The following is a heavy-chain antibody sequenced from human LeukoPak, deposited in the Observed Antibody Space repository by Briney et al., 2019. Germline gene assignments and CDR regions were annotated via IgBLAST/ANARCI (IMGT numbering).Heavy chain of an antibody. J-gene: IGHJ4*02. Sequence: ASVKVSCKTSGYTFSMYGISWVRQAPGQGLEWMGWISGYNGNTNYVQKLQGRVTLTTEASTSTAYMELRSLRSDDTAVYYCARAWGYSYGEGDYWGQGTLVTVSS. CDR3: ARAWGYSYGEGDY. CDR1: GYTFSMYG. V-gene: IGHV1-18*01. D-gene: IGHD5-18*01. CDR2: ISGYNGNT.